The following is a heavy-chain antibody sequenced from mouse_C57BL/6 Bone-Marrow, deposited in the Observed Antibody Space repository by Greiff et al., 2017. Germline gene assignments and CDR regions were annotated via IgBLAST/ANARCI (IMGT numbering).Heavy chain of an antibody. CDR3: ARDHSNCGSWFAY. CDR2: IDPSDSYT. CDR1: GYTFTSYW. V-gene: IGHV1-50*01. D-gene: IGHD2-5*01. Sequence: QVQLQQPGAELVKPGASVKLSCKASGYTFTSYWMQWVKQRPGQGLEWIGEIDPSDSYTNYNQKFKGKATLTVDTSSSTAYMQLSSLTSKDSAVYDCARDHSNCGSWFAYWGQGTLVTVSA. J-gene: IGHJ3*01.